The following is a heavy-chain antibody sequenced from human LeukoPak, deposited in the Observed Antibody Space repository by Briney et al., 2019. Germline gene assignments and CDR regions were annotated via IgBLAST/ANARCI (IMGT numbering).Heavy chain of an antibody. CDR1: GGSISSYF. CDR2: IYYSGST. V-gene: IGHV4-59*01. Sequence: SETLSLTCTVSGGSISSYFWSWIRQPPGKGLEWIGYIYYSGSTNYNPSLKSRVTISVDTSKNQFSLNLSSVTAADTAVYYCARVDLHAFDIGGQGTMVTVSS. CDR3: ARVDLHAFDI. J-gene: IGHJ3*02.